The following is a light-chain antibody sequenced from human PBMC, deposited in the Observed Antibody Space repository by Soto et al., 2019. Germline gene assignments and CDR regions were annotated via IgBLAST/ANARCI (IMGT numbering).Light chain of an antibody. CDR2: GAS. CDR1: QSVSSN. Sequence: EIVMTQSPATLSVSPGERATLSCMASQSVSSNLAWYQQKPGQAPRLLIYGASTRATGIPARFSGSGSGTEFTLTISSLQSEDFAVYYCPQYNNWPLTFGGGTKVEIK. J-gene: IGKJ4*01. CDR3: PQYNNWPLT. V-gene: IGKV3-15*01.